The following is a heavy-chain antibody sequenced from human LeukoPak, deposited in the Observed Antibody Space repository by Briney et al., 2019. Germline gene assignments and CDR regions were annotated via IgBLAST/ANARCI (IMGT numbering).Heavy chain of an antibody. Sequence: GGSLRLSCAASGFTFDDYAMHWIRQAPGKGLEWVSGILRNSGSIGYADSVKGRFTISRDDAKNSLYLQMNSLRAEDTALYYCVKDGGRDTAAAYYWGQGTLVSVSS. J-gene: IGHJ4*02. CDR1: GFTFDDYA. CDR2: ILRNSGSI. D-gene: IGHD6-13*01. CDR3: VKDGGRDTAAAYY. V-gene: IGHV3-9*01.